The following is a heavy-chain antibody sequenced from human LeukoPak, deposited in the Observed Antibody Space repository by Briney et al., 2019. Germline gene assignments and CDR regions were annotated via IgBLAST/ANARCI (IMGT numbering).Heavy chain of an antibody. Sequence: NPSETLSLTCTVSGGSISSYYWSWIRQPPGKGLEWIGYIYYSGSTNYNPSLKGRVTISVDTSKNQFSLKLSSVTAADTAVYYCARGSQGWYFYYYMDVWGKGTTVTISS. J-gene: IGHJ6*03. CDR2: IYYSGST. CDR1: GGSISSYY. CDR3: ARGSQGWYFYYYMDV. D-gene: IGHD2-15*01. V-gene: IGHV4-59*01.